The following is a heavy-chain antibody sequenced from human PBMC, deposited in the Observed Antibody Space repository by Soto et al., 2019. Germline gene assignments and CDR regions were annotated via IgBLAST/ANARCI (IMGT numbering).Heavy chain of an antibody. Sequence: SETLSLTCTVSGGSISSGGYYWSWIRQHPGKGLEWIGYIYYSGSTYYNPSLKSRVTISVDTSKNQFSLKLSSVTAADTAVYYCARDFGGAHSSGYYRGYYGMDVWGQGTTVTVSS. CDR1: GGSISSGGYY. J-gene: IGHJ6*02. V-gene: IGHV4-31*03. CDR2: IYYSGST. CDR3: ARDFGGAHSSGYYRGYYGMDV. D-gene: IGHD3-22*01.